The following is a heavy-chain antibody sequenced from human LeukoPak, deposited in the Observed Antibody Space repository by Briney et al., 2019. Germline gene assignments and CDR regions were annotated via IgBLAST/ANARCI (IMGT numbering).Heavy chain of an antibody. CDR3: AVSLTAMSFYGMDV. Sequence: KPGGSLRLSCAASGFTFRDYYMSGIRQAPGEGLEGVSYISSRGRTIYYADSVKRRFPISRDNAENSLSLQMNSLRAEDTAVYYCAVSLTAMSFYGMDVWGQGTTVTVSS. J-gene: IGHJ6*02. CDR2: ISSRGRTI. CDR1: GFTFRDYY. V-gene: IGHV3-11*01. D-gene: IGHD5-18*01.